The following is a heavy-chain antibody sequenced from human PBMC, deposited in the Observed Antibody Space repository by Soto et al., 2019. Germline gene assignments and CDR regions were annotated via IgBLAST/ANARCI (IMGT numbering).Heavy chain of an antibody. CDR3: ARRAGPGAITIFGVVTTAFDY. Sequence: SETLSLTCAVYGGSFSGYYWSWIRQPPGKGLEWIGEINHSGSTNYNPSLKSRVTISVDTSKNPFSLKLSSVTAADTAVYYCARRAGPGAITIFGVVTTAFDYWGQGTLVTVSS. CDR1: GGSFSGYY. V-gene: IGHV4-34*01. CDR2: INHSGST. D-gene: IGHD3-3*01. J-gene: IGHJ4*02.